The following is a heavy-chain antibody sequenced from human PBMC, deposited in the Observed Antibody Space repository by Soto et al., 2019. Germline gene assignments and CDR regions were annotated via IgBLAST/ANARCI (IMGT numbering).Heavy chain of an antibody. V-gene: IGHV6-1*01. CDR1: GDSVSSNSAA. Sequence: SQTLSLTCVISGDSVSSNSAAWNRIRQSPSRGLEWLGRTYYRSKWYNDYAVSVKSRITINPDTSKNQFSLQLNSVTPEDTAVYYCAREPDTDMVPNYFDYWGQGTLVTVSS. CDR2: TYYRSKWYN. J-gene: IGHJ4*02. CDR3: AREPDTDMVPNYFDY. D-gene: IGHD5-18*01.